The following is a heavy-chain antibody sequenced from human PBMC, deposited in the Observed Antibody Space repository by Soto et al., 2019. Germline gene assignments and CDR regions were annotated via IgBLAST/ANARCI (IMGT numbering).Heavy chain of an antibody. Sequence: ASVKVSCKASGYTFTSYAMHWVRQAPGQRLEWMGWINAGNGSTKYAQKFQGRVTMTRDTSVSTAYMELSRLRSDDTAVYYCARASYDYGDSDFDYWGQGTLVTVSS. CDR1: GYTFTSYA. CDR3: ARASYDYGDSDFDY. J-gene: IGHJ4*02. D-gene: IGHD4-17*01. CDR2: INAGNGST. V-gene: IGHV1-3*01.